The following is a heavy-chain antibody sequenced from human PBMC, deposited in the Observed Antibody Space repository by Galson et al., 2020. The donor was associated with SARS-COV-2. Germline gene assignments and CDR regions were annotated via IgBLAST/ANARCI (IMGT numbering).Heavy chain of an antibody. Sequence: PETLSLTCTVSGYSISSGYFWAWIRQTPGAGLEWMGSIYHSGTTFYNPSLQSRLTILVDTSENQFSLKLDSVTAADTAVYYCTNYSLMVISPTPLRADYWGQETLVTVPS. D-gene: IGHD2-8*01. J-gene: IGHJ4*02. CDR1: GYSISSGYF. CDR2: IYHSGTT. V-gene: IGHV4-38-2*02. CDR3: TNYSLMVISPTPLRADY.